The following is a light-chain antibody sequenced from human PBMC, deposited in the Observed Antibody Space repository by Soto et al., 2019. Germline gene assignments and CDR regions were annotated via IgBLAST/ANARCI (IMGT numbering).Light chain of an antibody. CDR3: AAWDDSLSGRV. V-gene: IGLV1-47*02. CDR2: SNN. Sequence: QAVVTQPPSASGTPGQRVTISCSGSSSNIGSNYVYWYQQLPGTAPKLLIYSNNQRPSGVPDRFSGSKSGTSASLAIRGLRSEDEADYYCAAWDDSLSGRVFGGGTKVTVL. J-gene: IGLJ3*02. CDR1: SSNIGSNY.